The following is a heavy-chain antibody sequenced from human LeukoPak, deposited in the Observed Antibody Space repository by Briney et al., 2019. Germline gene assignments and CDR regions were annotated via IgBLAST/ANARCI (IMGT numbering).Heavy chain of an antibody. V-gene: IGHV4-34*01. Sequence: SETLPLTCAVYGGSFSGDFWSWIRQSPGKGLEWIGEINHGGSTTYNPSLQSRVTISVDTSKNQFSLKLSSVTAADTAVYYCARVKRDVVVTALLFYFDYWGQGTLVTVSS. CDR3: ARVKRDVVVTALLFYFDY. J-gene: IGHJ4*02. D-gene: IGHD2-21*02. CDR1: GGSFSGDF. CDR2: INHGGST.